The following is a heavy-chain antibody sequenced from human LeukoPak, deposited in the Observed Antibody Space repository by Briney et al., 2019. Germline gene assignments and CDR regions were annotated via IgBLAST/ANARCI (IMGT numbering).Heavy chain of an antibody. J-gene: IGHJ6*02. CDR3: ARGGGYGAIYCYYGMDV. CDR1: GFTFSSNW. V-gene: IGHV3-7*01. Sequence: QPGGSLRLSCAASGFTFSSNWRSWVRQAPGKGRKWVANIKQDGREKSYVDSGKGRFTMSRDNAKNSLYLQMNSLRAEDTAVYYCARGGGYGAIYCYYGMDVWGQGTTVTVSS. CDR2: IKQDGREK. D-gene: IGHD4/OR15-4a*01.